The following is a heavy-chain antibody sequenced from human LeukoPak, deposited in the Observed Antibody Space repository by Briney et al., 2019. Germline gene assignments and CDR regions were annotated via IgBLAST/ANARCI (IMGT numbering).Heavy chain of an antibody. V-gene: IGHV4-39*01. CDR1: GGSISGTTYF. CDR2: IHSSGST. D-gene: IGHD5-18*01. Sequence: PSETLSLTCTVSGGSISGTTYFWGWIRQPPGKGLEWIGSIHSSGSTHYNPSLGSRVTISIDTSRNQFSLTLSSVAAPDTAVYYCARREYNYAVDYWGQGILVTAPS. CDR3: ARREYNYAVDY. J-gene: IGHJ4*02.